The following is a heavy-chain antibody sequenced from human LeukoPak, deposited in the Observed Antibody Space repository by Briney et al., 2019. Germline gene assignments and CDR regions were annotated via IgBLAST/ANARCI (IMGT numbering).Heavy chain of an antibody. Sequence: SETLSLTCTVSGYSISSGYYWGWIRQPPGKGLEWIGSVYHSGGTYYNPSLKSRVTISVDTSKNQFSLKLTSVTAADTAVYYCARGLFTSTWGQGEQDAFDIWGQGTMVTVSS. CDR1: GYSISSGYY. CDR2: VYHSGGT. V-gene: IGHV4-38-2*02. D-gene: IGHD1-26*01. CDR3: ARGLFTSTWGQGEQDAFDI. J-gene: IGHJ3*02.